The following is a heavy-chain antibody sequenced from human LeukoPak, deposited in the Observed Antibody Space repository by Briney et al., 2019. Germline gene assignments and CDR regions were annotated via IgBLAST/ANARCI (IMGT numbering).Heavy chain of an antibody. V-gene: IGHV1-46*01. Sequence: ASVKVSCKASGYTFTSHYMHWVRQAPGQGLEWMGLINPTGGSTGYAQKFQGRVTMTRDMSTSTDYMELSSLRSEDTAIYYCARDNSVEDNAWWFDPWGQGTLVTVSS. CDR3: ARDNSVEDNAWWFDP. J-gene: IGHJ5*02. D-gene: IGHD4-23*01. CDR2: INPTGGST. CDR1: GYTFTSHY.